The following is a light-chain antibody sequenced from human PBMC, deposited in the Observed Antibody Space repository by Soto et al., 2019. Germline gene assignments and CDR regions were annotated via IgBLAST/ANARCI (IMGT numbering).Light chain of an antibody. CDR3: QVWDSSSDHPGYVV. V-gene: IGLV3-21*04. J-gene: IGLJ2*01. CDR2: YDS. CDR1: NIGSKS. Sequence: SYELTQSPSVSVAPGKTARITCGGNNIGSKSVHWYQQKPGQAPVLVIYYDSDRPSGIPERFSGSNSGNTATLTISRVEAGDEADYYCQVWDSSSDHPGYVVFGGGTQLTVL.